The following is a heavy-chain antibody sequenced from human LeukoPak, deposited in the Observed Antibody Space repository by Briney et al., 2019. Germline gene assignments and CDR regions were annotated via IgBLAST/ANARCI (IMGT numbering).Heavy chain of an antibody. D-gene: IGHD3-10*01. CDR3: AREGDVLLWFGEPLNWFDP. J-gene: IGHJ5*02. V-gene: IGHV4-61*02. CDR1: GGSIGSGSYY. Sequence: TLSLTCTVSGGSIGSGSYYWSWIRQPAGKGLEWIGRIYTNGTTNYNPSLKSRVTISVDTSKNQFSLKLTSVTAADTAVYYCAREGDVLLWFGEPLNWFDPWGQGTLVTVSS. CDR2: IYTNGTT.